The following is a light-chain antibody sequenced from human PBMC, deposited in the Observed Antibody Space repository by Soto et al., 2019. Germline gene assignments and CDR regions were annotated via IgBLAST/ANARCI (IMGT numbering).Light chain of an antibody. J-gene: IGLJ2*01. CDR1: SGHSSYA. CDR2: LSNDGSH. V-gene: IGLV4-69*01. Sequence: QLVLTQSPSASASLGASVKLTCTLSSGHSSYAIAWHQKQPGKGPRYLMDLSNDGSHTKGDGIPDRFSGSSSGADRYLIVSSLQSEDEADYYCQTWGTGFQFFGGGTKVTVL. CDR3: QTWGTGFQF.